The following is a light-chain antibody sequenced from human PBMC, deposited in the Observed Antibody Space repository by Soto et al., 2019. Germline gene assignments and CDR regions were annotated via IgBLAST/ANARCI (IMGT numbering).Light chain of an antibody. CDR3: HQYDNWPPGS. CDR2: DAS. J-gene: IGKJ1*01. Sequence: EIVMTQSPATLSVSPGERATLSCRASQSVSTNLAWYQQNPGQAPRLLISDASTRAAGIPARFSGGGSGTQFTLTISSLQSEDFAVYFCHQYDNWPPGSFGQGTKVEIK. V-gene: IGKV3-15*01. CDR1: QSVSTN.